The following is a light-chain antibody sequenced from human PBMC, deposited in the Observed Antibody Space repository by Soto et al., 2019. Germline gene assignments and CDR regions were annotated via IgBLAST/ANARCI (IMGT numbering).Light chain of an antibody. V-gene: IGKV3-11*01. CDR2: DAS. Sequence: EIVLTQSPATLSLSPGERATLSCRASQSVKNYLAWYQQKPGQAPRLLIHDASNRATGIPARFSGSGSGTDFTLSISSLEPEDFAVYYCQQRYQWPLTFGGGTKVEIK. J-gene: IGKJ4*01. CDR1: QSVKNY. CDR3: QQRYQWPLT.